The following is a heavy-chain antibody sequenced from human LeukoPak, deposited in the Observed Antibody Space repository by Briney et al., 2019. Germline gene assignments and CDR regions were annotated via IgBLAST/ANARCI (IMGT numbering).Heavy chain of an antibody. Sequence: PSETLSLTCTVSGGSISSYYWSWIRQPPGKGLEGIGYIYYSGSTNYNPSLKSRVTISVDASKNQFSLKLSSVTAADTAVYYCARDRSRGSSWYPDSYYYYGMDVWGKGTTVTVSS. D-gene: IGHD6-13*01. J-gene: IGHJ6*04. CDR1: GGSISSYY. CDR2: IYYSGST. CDR3: ARDRSRGSSWYPDSYYYYGMDV. V-gene: IGHV4-59*01.